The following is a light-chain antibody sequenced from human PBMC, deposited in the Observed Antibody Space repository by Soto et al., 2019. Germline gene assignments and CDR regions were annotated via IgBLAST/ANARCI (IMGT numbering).Light chain of an antibody. V-gene: IGLV2-14*01. CDR3: SSKRDSSTLFV. CDR2: EVT. J-gene: IGLJ1*01. Sequence: QSVLTQPASVSESPGQSITISCTGTSSDVGGYNYVSWYQHHPGKVPKLLIYEVTNRPSGVSDRFSGSKSGNTASLTISGLQAEDEADYYCSSKRDSSTLFVFGTGTKVTAL. CDR1: SSDVGGYNY.